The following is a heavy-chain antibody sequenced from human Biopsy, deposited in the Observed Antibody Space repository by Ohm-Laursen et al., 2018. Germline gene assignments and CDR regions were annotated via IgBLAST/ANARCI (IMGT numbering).Heavy chain of an antibody. CDR1: GFSFSDYH. Sequence: LRLSCTASGFSFSDYHMRWIRQAPGRGLEWVSYISGGGTIYYGDSLKGRVTISRDNAKNSLYLQMHSLRAEDTAVYYCARDTRWSPYSMDVWGQGTTVTVSS. CDR2: ISGGGTI. J-gene: IGHJ6*02. V-gene: IGHV3-11*01. D-gene: IGHD4-23*01. CDR3: ARDTRWSPYSMDV.